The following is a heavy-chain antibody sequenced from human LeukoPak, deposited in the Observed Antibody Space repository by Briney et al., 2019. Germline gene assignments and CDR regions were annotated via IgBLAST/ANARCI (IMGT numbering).Heavy chain of an antibody. D-gene: IGHD1-26*01. Sequence: EASVKVSCKASGYTFTGYYMHWVRQAPGQGLEWMGWINPNSGGTNYAQKFQGRVTMTRDTSISTAYMELSSLRSEDTAVYYCAAHARGMRYFDYWGQGTLVTVSS. CDR1: GYTFTGYY. CDR3: AAHARGMRYFDY. V-gene: IGHV1-2*02. J-gene: IGHJ4*02. CDR2: INPNSGGT.